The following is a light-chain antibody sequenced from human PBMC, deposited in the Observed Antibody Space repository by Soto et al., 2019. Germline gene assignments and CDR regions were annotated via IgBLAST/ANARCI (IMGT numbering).Light chain of an antibody. CDR2: GVS. Sequence: IVLTQSPGTLSLSPGERATLSCRASQSISHNYLAWYQQEPGQAPRLLIHGVSIRATGIPDRFSGSGSGTDFTLSISRLEPEDFAVYYCKLYSGSTWTFGQGTKVDIK. CDR3: KLYSGSTWT. J-gene: IGKJ1*01. CDR1: QSISHNY. V-gene: IGKV3-20*01.